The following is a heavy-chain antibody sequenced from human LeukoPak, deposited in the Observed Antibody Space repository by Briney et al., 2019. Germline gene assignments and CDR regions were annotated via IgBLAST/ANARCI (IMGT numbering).Heavy chain of an antibody. V-gene: IGHV3-72*01. CDR2: IKNKDNNYAT. J-gene: IGHJ3*01. CDR1: GFTFSNYF. D-gene: IGHD3-16*01. CDR3: ARVRGGNWYAFDL. Sequence: GGSLRLSCVVSGFTFSNYFMDWIRQAPGNGLEWVGRIKNKDNNYATEYAASVRGRFIISGDDSKNSLSLQMNRLKTDDTAVYYCARVRGGNWYAFDLWGQGTMVAVSS.